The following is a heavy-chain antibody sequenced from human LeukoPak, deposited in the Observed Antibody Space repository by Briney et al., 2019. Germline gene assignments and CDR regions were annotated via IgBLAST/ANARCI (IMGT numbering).Heavy chain of an antibody. V-gene: IGHV3-23*01. CDR3: AKVVVTMIVVALDP. CDR2: ISGSGGST. J-gene: IGHJ5*02. CDR1: GFTFSSYA. D-gene: IGHD3-22*01. Sequence: GGSLRLSCAASGFTFSSYAMSWVRQAPGKGLEGVSAISGSGGSTYYADSVKGRFTISRDNSKNTLYLQMNSLRAEDTAVYYCAKVVVTMIVVALDPWGQGTLVTVSS.